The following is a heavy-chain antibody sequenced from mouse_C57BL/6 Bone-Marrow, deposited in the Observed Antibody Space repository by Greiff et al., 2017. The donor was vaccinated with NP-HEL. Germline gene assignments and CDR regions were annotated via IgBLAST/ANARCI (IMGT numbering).Heavy chain of an antibody. J-gene: IGHJ2*01. CDR1: GFTFSSYG. D-gene: IGHD1-1*01. CDR2: ISSGGSYT. Sequence: EVQLVESGGDLVKPGGSLKLSCAASGFTFSSYGMSWVRQTPDKRLEWVATISSGGSYTYYPDSVKGRFTISRDNAKNTLYLQMSSLKSEDTAMYYGARHYYGSSPFDYWGQDTTLTVSS. V-gene: IGHV5-6*01. CDR3: ARHYYGSSPFDY.